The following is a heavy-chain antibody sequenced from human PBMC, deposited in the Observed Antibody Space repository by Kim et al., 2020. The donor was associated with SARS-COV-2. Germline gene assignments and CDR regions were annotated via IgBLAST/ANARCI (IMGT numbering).Heavy chain of an antibody. Sequence: ADPWKGRFTLARDNSKNPLDLQMNSLRAEDTAVYYCAKPGYSGSYFPLDYWGQGTLVTVSS. V-gene: IGHV3-23*01. J-gene: IGHJ4*02. D-gene: IGHD1-26*01. CDR3: AKPGYSGSYFPLDY.